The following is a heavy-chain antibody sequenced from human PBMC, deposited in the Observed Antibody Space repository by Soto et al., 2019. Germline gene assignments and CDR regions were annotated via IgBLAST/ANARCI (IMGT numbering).Heavy chain of an antibody. V-gene: IGHV3-15*01. CDR3: PTNIAAPPGPPYYYGMDV. J-gene: IGHJ6*02. D-gene: IGHD6-6*01. CDR2: IKSKTDGGTT. Sequence: GGSLRLSCAASGFTFSNAWMSCVRQSPGKGLEWVGRIKSKTDGGTTDYAAPVKGRFTISRDDSKNTLYLQMNSLKTEDTAVYYCPTNIAAPPGPPYYYGMDVWGQGTTVTVSS. CDR1: GFTFSNAW.